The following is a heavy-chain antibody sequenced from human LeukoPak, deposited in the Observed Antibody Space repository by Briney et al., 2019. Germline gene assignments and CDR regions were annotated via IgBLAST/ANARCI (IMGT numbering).Heavy chain of an antibody. CDR1: GFTFSSYT. Sequence: GGSLRLSCAASGFTFSSYTMNWVRQAPGKGLEWVSYISSSGGTIYYADSVKGRFTTSRDNAKNSLYLQMNSLRAEDTAVYYCARDGSGSYYQYYFDYWGQGTLVTVSS. D-gene: IGHD3-10*01. CDR2: ISSSGGTI. CDR3: ARDGSGSYYQYYFDY. J-gene: IGHJ4*02. V-gene: IGHV3-48*04.